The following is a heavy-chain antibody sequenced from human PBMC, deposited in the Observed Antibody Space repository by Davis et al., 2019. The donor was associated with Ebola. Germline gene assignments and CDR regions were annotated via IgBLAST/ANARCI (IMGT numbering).Heavy chain of an antibody. D-gene: IGHD3-22*01. J-gene: IGHJ4*02. CDR1: GYISTSYG. Sequence: ASAKVSCKASGYISTSYGIIRVRQAPGQGLEWRGWSSAYNGNTNYAQKPQGIVTMTTDTSTSTAYMELRSLRSDETAVYYCARVFTMIVVGQFDYWGQGTLVTVSS. CDR2: SSAYNGNT. CDR3: ARVFTMIVVGQFDY. V-gene: IGHV1-18*04.